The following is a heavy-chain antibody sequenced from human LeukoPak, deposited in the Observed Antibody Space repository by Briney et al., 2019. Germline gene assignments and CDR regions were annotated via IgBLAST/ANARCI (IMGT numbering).Heavy chain of an antibody. CDR3: ARHFRQLEAIDS. CDR1: GGSISSYY. V-gene: IGHV4-59*08. J-gene: IGHJ4*02. D-gene: IGHD6-6*01. Sequence: SETLSLTCTVSGGSISSYYWSWIRQPPGKGLEWIGYIYYSGSTNYNPSLKSRVTISVDTSKNQFSLKLSSVTAADTATYYCARHFRQLEAIDSWGQGTLVTVSS. CDR2: IYYSGST.